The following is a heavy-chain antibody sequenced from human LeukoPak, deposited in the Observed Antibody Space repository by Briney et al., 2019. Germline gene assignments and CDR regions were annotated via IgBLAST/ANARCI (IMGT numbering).Heavy chain of an antibody. D-gene: IGHD3-3*01. CDR3: ARALYYDLWSGYSI. Sequence: ASVKVSCKASGYTFTSYGISWVRRAPGQGLEWMGWISAYNGNTNYAQKLQGRVTMTTDTSTSTAYMELRSLRSDDTAVYYCARALYYDLWSGYSIWGQGTMVTVSS. V-gene: IGHV1-18*01. CDR2: ISAYNGNT. CDR1: GYTFTSYG. J-gene: IGHJ3*02.